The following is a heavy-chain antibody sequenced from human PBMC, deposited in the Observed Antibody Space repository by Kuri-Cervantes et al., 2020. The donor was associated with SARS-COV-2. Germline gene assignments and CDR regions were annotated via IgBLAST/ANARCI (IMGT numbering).Heavy chain of an antibody. CDR1: GGSISSSNW. J-gene: IGHJ3*02. CDR2: IYYSGST. D-gene: IGHD3-22*01. CDR3: ARYTRAMIVVVTGARAFDI. Sequence: GSLRLSCAVSGGSISSSNWWSWIRQPPGKGLEWTGYIYYSGSTNYNPSLKSRVTISVDTSKNQFSLKLSSVTAADTAVYYCARYTRAMIVVVTGARAFDIRGQGTMVTVSS. V-gene: IGHV4-61*01.